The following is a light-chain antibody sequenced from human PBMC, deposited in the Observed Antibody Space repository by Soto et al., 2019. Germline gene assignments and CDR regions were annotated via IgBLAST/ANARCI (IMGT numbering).Light chain of an antibody. CDR2: AAS. CDR3: QKYNSAPNT. CDR1: RDISSS. J-gene: IGKJ2*01. Sequence: DVQMTQSPSSLSASVGDRVTLTCRASRDISSSLAWYQQKQGNVPNLLIYAASTMHAGVQSRFSGSGSGTFFTLTINSLQPEDVATYYCQKYNSAPNTFGRGTRLEIK. V-gene: IGKV1-27*01.